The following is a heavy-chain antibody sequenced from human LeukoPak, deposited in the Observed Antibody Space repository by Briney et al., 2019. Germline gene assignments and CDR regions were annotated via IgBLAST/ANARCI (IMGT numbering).Heavy chain of an antibody. J-gene: IGHJ4*02. D-gene: IGHD4-17*01. CDR2: IDYRGRT. CDR1: VGSINIYY. CDR3: ARGGDDGDRRYFDY. V-gene: IGHV4-59*01. Sequence: SETLSLTCTVSVGSINIYYWSGIRHPPRKGLEWIGYIDYRGRTNYNPSLKSRVTFSVDTSKNQFSLKLTSVTAADTAVYYCARGGDDGDRRYFDYWGQGTLVTVSS.